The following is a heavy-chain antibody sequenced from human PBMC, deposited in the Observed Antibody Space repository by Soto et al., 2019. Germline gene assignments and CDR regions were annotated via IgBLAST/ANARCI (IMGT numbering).Heavy chain of an antibody. D-gene: IGHD3-10*01. CDR1: GYTFTNYV. Sequence: EASVKVSCKTFGYTFTNYVIHWVRQAPGQRLEWMGRISADNGNTRYPQNLQGRVTIIRDTSASTSYMELSSLTSEDTAVYYCARFSGDGSGNNFDYWGQGTLVTVSS. CDR3: ARFSGDGSGNNFDY. J-gene: IGHJ4*02. CDR2: ISADNGNT. V-gene: IGHV1-3*01.